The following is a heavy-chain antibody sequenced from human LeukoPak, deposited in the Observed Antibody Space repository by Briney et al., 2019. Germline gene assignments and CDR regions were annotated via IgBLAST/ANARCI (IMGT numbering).Heavy chain of an antibody. D-gene: IGHD2-2*01. V-gene: IGHV3-21*01. CDR2: ISSSSSYI. J-gene: IGHJ5*02. CDR3: ARDQSGCSSTSCYLDGDSWFDP. CDR1: GFTFSSYS. Sequence: GGSLRLSCAASGFTFSSYSMNWVRQAPGKGLEWVSSISSSSSYIYYADSVKGRFTISRDNAKNSLYLQMNSLRAEDTAVYYCARDQSGCSSTSCYLDGDSWFDPWGQGTLVAVSS.